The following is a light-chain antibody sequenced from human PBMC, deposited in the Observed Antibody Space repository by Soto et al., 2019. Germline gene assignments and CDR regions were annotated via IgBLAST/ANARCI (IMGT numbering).Light chain of an antibody. J-gene: IGLJ2*01. CDR1: SSDGGGYNY. Sequence: QSALTQPASVSGSPGQSITISCTGTSSDGGGYNYVSWYQQHPGKGPKLMIYDVSNRPSGVSNRFSGSKSGNTASLTISGLRAEDEADYYCSSYTTSSTPYVVFGGGTKLTVL. CDR3: SSYTTSSTPYVV. V-gene: IGLV2-14*01. CDR2: DVS.